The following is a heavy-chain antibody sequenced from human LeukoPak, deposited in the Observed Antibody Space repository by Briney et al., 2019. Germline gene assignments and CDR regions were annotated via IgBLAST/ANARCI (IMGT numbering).Heavy chain of an antibody. J-gene: IGHJ6*02. CDR2: INAGNGNT. V-gene: IGHV1-3*01. CDR3: ARDQIVVVVVPYYYYGMDV. D-gene: IGHD2-21*01. Sequence: RASVKVSCKASGYTFTSYAMHWVRQAPGQRLEWMGWINAGNGNTKYSQKFQGRVTITRDTSASTAYMELSSLRSEDTAVYYCARDQIVVVVVPYYYYGMDVWGQGTTVTVSS. CDR1: GYTFTSYA.